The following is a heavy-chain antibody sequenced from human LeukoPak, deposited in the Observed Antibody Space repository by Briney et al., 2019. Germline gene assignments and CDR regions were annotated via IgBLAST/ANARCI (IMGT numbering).Heavy chain of an antibody. CDR2: IWYDGSNK. CDR1: GFTFSSYG. J-gene: IGHJ4*02. CDR3: ARERRDGYNYRYFDY. Sequence: GRSLRLSCAASGFTFSSYGMHWVRQAPGKGLEWVAVIWYDGSNKYYADSEKGRFTISRDNSKNTLYLQMNSLRAEDTAVYYCARERRDGYNYRYFDYWGQGTLVTVSS. V-gene: IGHV3-33*01. D-gene: IGHD5-24*01.